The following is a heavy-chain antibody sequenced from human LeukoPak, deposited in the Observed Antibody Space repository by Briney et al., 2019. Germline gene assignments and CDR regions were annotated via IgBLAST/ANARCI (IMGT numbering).Heavy chain of an antibody. CDR2: IYSGGST. D-gene: IGHD3-10*01. J-gene: IGHJ6*02. V-gene: IGHV3-66*01. CDR1: GFTVSSNY. CDR3: AREDENLLWFGEDGMDV. Sequence: PGGSLRLSCAASGFTVSSNYMSWVRQAPGKGLEWDSVIYSGGSTYYEDSVKGRFTISRDNSKNTLYLQMNSLRAEDTAVYYCAREDENLLWFGEDGMDVWGQGTTVTVSS.